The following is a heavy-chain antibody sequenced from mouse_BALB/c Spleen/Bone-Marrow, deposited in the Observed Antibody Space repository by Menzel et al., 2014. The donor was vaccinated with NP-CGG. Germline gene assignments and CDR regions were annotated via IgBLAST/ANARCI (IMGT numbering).Heavy chain of an antibody. CDR1: GYSITRGYY. Sequence: ASGPGLVKPSQSLFLTCSVTGYSITRGYYWNWIRQFPGNKLEWMGFISCDGSNNYNPSLKNRISNTRDASENQFYLKLNSVTTEDTATYCCASLLDYWGQGTLVTVSA. CDR3: ASLLDY. J-gene: IGHJ3*01. V-gene: IGHV3-6*02. CDR2: ISCDGSN.